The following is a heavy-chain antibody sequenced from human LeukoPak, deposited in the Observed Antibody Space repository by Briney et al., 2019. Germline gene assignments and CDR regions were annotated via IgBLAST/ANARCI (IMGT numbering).Heavy chain of an antibody. Sequence: GASVKVSFKASGYTFTGYYMHWVRQAPGQGLEWMGWINPNSGGTNYAQKFQGRVTMTRDTSISTAYMELSRLRSDDTAVYYCARESITMVRGVSAEYFQHWGQGTLVTVSS. V-gene: IGHV1-2*02. J-gene: IGHJ1*01. CDR2: INPNSGGT. CDR1: GYTFTGYY. CDR3: ARESITMVRGVSAEYFQH. D-gene: IGHD3-10*01.